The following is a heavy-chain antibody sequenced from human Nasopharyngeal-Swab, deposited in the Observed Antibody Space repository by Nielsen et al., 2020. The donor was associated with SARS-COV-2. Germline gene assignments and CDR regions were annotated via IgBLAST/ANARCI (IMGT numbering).Heavy chain of an antibody. CDR1: GFTFSSYG. CDR3: ARDGSSSSWYETGAFDI. D-gene: IGHD6-13*01. J-gene: IGHJ3*02. Sequence: GESLKISCAASGFTFSSYGMHWVRQAPGKGLEWVAVIWYDGSNKYYADSVKGRFTISRDNSKNTLYLQMNSLRAEDTAVYYCARDGSSSSWYETGAFDIWGQGTMVTVSS. CDR2: IWYDGSNK. V-gene: IGHV3-33*01.